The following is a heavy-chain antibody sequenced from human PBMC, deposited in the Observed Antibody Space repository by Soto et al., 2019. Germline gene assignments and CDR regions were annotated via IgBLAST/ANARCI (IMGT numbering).Heavy chain of an antibody. CDR1: GYTFTSYG. CDR2: ISAYNGNT. CDR3: ARVGEYSGYDIRPNFDY. V-gene: IGHV1-18*01. D-gene: IGHD5-12*01. Sequence: ASVKVSCKASGYTFTSYGISWVRQAPGQGLEWMGWISAYNGNTNYAQKLQGRVTMTTDTSTSTAYMELRSLRSDDTAVYYCARVGEYSGYDIRPNFDYWGQGTLVTVSS. J-gene: IGHJ4*02.